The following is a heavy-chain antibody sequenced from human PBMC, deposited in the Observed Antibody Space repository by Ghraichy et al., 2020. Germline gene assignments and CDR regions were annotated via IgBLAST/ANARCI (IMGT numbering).Heavy chain of an antibody. J-gene: IGHJ3*02. Sequence: LTCAASGFTFSSYAMSWVRQVPGKGLEWVSAISGSGGSTYYADSVKGRFTISRDNSKNTLYLQMNSLRAEDTAVYYCAKDYGDYGAFDIWGQGTMVTVSS. CDR3: AKDYGDYGAFDI. CDR2: ISGSGGST. V-gene: IGHV3-23*01. CDR1: GFTFSSYA. D-gene: IGHD4-17*01.